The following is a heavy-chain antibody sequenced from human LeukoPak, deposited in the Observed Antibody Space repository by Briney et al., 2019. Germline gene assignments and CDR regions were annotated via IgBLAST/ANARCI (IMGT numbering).Heavy chain of an antibody. Sequence: PGGSLRLSCAASGFAFSSYAMSWVRQAPGKGLEWVSGISESGGSTYYAGSVKGRLTISRDNSKNTLYLQMNSLRVEDTAVYYCAKGHYSGSSTYYFDYWGQGTLVTASS. V-gene: IGHV3-23*01. J-gene: IGHJ4*02. CDR3: AKGHYSGSSTYYFDY. CDR2: ISESGGST. D-gene: IGHD1-26*01. CDR1: GFAFSSYA.